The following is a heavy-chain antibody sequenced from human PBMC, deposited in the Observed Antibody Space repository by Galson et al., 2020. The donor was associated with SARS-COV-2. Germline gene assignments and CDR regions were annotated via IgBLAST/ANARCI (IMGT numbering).Heavy chain of an antibody. Sequence: SCAASGFTFSTYGMHWVRQTPGKGPEWVAFMRSEGSNEYYADSVKGRFTISRDNSKNTLFLQMNSLRPEDTAVYYCAKSGVGGSGWGQGTLVTVSS. D-gene: IGHD3-10*01. CDR3: AKSGVGGSG. J-gene: IGHJ4*02. CDR2: MRSEGSNE. CDR1: GFTFSTYG. V-gene: IGHV3-30*02.